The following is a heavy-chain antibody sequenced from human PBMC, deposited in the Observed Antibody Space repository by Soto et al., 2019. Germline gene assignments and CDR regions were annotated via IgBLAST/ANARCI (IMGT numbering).Heavy chain of an antibody. CDR2: IRNKPNGHTT. J-gene: IGHJ4*02. Sequence: EVQLVESGGGLVQPGGSLRLSCEVSGFTFSGHYMDWVRQAPGKGLEWLGRIRNKPNGHTTAYAATVKGRFTISRDDSKNLVYLQMNSLKSEDTALYYCSPTVITAPLFEYWGQGTLVAVSS. V-gene: IGHV3-72*01. CDR3: SPTVITAPLFEY. D-gene: IGHD2-21*02. CDR1: GFTFSGHY.